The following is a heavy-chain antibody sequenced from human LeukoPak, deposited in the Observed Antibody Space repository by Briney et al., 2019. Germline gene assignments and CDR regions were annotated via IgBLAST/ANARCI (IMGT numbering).Heavy chain of an antibody. J-gene: IGHJ5*02. Sequence: ASVKVSCKASGGTFSSYAISWVRQAPGQGLEWMGGIIPIFGTANYAQKFQGRVTITADESTSTAYMGLSSLRSEDTAVYYCARKVRDWFDPWGQGALVTVSS. CDR3: ARKVRDWFDP. D-gene: IGHD2-2*01. CDR1: GGTFSSYA. CDR2: IIPIFGTA. V-gene: IGHV1-69*13.